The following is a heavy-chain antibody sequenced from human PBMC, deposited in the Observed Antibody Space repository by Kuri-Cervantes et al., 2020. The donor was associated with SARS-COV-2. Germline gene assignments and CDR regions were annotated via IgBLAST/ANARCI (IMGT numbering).Heavy chain of an antibody. D-gene: IGHD5-24*01. Sequence: GESLKISCAASGFTVSSNYMSWVRQAPGKGLEWVSVIYSGGSTSYADSVKGRFTISRDNSKNTLYLQMNSLRVEDTAVYYCASVSTMGVSLDWGQGTLVTVSS. CDR1: GFTVSSNY. V-gene: IGHV3-53*01. J-gene: IGHJ4*02. CDR3: ASVSTMGVSLD. CDR2: IYSGGST.